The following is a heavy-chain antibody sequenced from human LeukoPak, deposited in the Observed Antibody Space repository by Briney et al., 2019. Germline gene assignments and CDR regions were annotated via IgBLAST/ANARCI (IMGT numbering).Heavy chain of an antibody. J-gene: IGHJ4*02. CDR3: ASEMGIAVAGNFDY. V-gene: IGHV3-7*01. Sequence: GGSLRLSCAASGLTFSSYWMSWVRQAPGKGLEWVANIKQDGSEKYYVDSVKGRFTISRDNAKNSLYLQMNSLRAEDTAVYYCASEMGIAVAGNFDYWGQGTLVTVSS. CDR1: GLTFSSYW. CDR2: IKQDGSEK. D-gene: IGHD6-19*01.